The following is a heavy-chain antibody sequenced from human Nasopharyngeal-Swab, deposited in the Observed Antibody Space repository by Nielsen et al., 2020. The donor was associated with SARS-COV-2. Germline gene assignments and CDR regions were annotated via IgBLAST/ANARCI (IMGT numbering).Heavy chain of an antibody. CDR3: ARVFEAAAVLDY. CDR2: IYYSGST. J-gene: IGHJ4*02. CDR1: GGSISSGDYY. D-gene: IGHD6-13*01. Sequence: SETLSLTCTVSGGSISSGDYYWRGIRQPPGKGLEWIGYIYYSGSTYYNPSLKSRVTISVDTSKNQFSLKLSSVTAADTAVYYCARVFEAAAVLDYWGQGTLVTVSS. V-gene: IGHV4-30-4*01.